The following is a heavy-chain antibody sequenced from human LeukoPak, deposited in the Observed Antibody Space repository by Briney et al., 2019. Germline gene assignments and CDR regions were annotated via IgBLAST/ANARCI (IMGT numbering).Heavy chain of an antibody. J-gene: IGHJ5*02. V-gene: IGHV4-34*01. CDR3: ARVSSGYSNWFDP. CDR1: GGSFSGYY. D-gene: IGHD3-22*01. CDR2: INHSGST. Sequence: SETLSLACAVYGGSFSGYYWSWIRQPPGKGLEWIGEINHSGSTNYNPSLKSRVTISVDTSKNQFSLKLSSVTAADTAVYYCARVSSGYSNWFDPWGQGTLVTVSS.